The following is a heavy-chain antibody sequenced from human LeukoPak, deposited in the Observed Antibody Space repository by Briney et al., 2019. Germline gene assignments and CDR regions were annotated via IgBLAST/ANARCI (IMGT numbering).Heavy chain of an antibody. Sequence: PSETLSLTCTVSGGSISSYYWSWIRQPPGKGLEWIGYIYYSGSTNYNPSLKSRVTISVDTSKNQFSLKLSSVTAADTAVYYCARHGNLSKTYYFDYWGQGTLVTVSS. J-gene: IGHJ4*02. V-gene: IGHV4-59*08. CDR3: ARHGNLSKTYYFDY. CDR2: IYYSGST. D-gene: IGHD4-23*01. CDR1: GGSISSYY.